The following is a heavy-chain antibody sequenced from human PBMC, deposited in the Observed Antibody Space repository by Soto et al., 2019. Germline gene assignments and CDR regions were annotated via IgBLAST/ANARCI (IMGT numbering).Heavy chain of an antibody. V-gene: IGHV3-23*01. D-gene: IGHD2-15*01. CDR1: GFTFSSYA. CDR3: ARVQCTGGSCFSSYYYYYGMDV. J-gene: IGHJ6*01. Sequence: PGPSLRLSCAASGFTFSSYAMIWVRQAPGKGLEWVSAISGSGGSTYYADSVKGRFTISRDNSKNTVYLQMNSLRAEDTAVYYCARVQCTGGSCFSSYYYYYGMDVWGQGTTVTVSS. CDR2: ISGSGGST.